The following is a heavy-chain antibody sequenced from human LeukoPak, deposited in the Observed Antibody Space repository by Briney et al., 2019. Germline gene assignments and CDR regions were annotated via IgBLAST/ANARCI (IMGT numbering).Heavy chain of an antibody. CDR3: VRGSRVYCGGDCYYY. D-gene: IGHD2-21*02. CDR2: INPSGST. Sequence: SETLSLTCTASGGSFSGYYWSWIRQPPDKGLEWIGEINPSGSTNYNPSLTTRITISTDTSKNHFSLNLISVTAADTGVYYCVRGSRVYCGGDCYYYWGQGTLVTVSS. J-gene: IGHJ4*02. V-gene: IGHV4-34*01. CDR1: GGSFSGYY.